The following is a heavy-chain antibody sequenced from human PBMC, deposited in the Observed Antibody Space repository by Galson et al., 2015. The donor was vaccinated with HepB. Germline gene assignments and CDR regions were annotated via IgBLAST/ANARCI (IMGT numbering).Heavy chain of an antibody. CDR1: GFTFSSYS. J-gene: IGHJ4*02. CDR2: ISSSSSYI. Sequence: SLRLSCAASGFTFSSYSMNWVRQAPGKGLEWVSSISSSSSYIYYADSVKGRFTISRDDAKNSLYLQMNSLRAEDTAVYYCARDLGNGVRLGVDLDYWGQGTLVTVSS. CDR3: ARDLGNGVRLGVDLDY. D-gene: IGHD3-16*01. V-gene: IGHV3-21*01.